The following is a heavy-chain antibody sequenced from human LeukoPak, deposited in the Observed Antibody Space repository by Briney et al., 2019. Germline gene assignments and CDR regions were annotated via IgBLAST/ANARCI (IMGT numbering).Heavy chain of an antibody. CDR1: GYTFTNYG. CDR3: ARYSTGRRRIDP. CDR2: ISGYNGNT. Sequence: VASVKVSCKASGYTFTNYGISWVRQAPGQGLEWMGWISGYNGNTNYAQKLQGRVTMTTDTSTSTAYMELRSLRSDDTAVYYCARYSTGRRRIDPWGQGTLVTVSS. D-gene: IGHD1-14*01. V-gene: IGHV1-18*01. J-gene: IGHJ5*02.